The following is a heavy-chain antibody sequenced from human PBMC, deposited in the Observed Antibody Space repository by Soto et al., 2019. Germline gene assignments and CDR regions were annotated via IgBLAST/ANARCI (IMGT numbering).Heavy chain of an antibody. V-gene: IGHV3-23*01. D-gene: IGHD6-19*01. CDR3: AKEGTSGLYYFDY. Sequence: EVQLLESGGGLVQPGGSLRPSCEASGFPFTNNALNWVPQAPGKGLEWVSTISGSVGSPYYAASVKGRFTISRDNSKNTLYLQMNSLRAGDSAIYYCAKEGTSGLYYFDYWGQGTLVTVSS. J-gene: IGHJ4*02. CDR2: ISGSVGSP. CDR1: GFPFTNNA.